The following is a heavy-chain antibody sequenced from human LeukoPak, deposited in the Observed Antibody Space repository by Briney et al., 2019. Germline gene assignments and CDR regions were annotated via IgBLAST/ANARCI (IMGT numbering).Heavy chain of an antibody. J-gene: IGHJ4*02. CDR2: INHSGST. D-gene: IGHD6-13*01. Sequence: PSETLSLTCAVYGGSFSGYYWSWIRQPPGKGLEWIGGINHSGSTNYNPSLKSRVTISVDTSKNQFSLKLSSVTAADTAVYYCASSGIAAAGTDYWGQGTLVTVSS. V-gene: IGHV4-34*01. CDR3: ASSGIAAAGTDY. CDR1: GGSFSGYY.